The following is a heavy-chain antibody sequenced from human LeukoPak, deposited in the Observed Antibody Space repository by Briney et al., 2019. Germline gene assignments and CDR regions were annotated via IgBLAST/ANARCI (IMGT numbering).Heavy chain of an antibody. CDR3: TRARPLDYGGPFDI. J-gene: IGHJ3*02. D-gene: IGHD4-23*01. CDR2: IKQDETEK. CDR1: GFTFSNFW. V-gene: IGHV3-7*03. Sequence: GGSLRLSCTASGFTFSNFWMGWVRQAPGKVQEWVANIKQDETEKYCVDSVKGRFTISRDNAENSLYLQMNSLRAEDTAVYYCTRARPLDYGGPFDIWGRGTMVTVSS.